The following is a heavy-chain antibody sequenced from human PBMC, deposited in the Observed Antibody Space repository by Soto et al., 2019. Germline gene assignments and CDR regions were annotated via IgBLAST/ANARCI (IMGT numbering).Heavy chain of an antibody. CDR3: ARGKIVVVVVATWSWFDP. J-gene: IGHJ5*02. CDR2: IYYSGST. Sequence: QVQLQESGPGLVKPSETLSLTCTVSGGSVRSGSYYWSWIRQPPGKGLEWIGYIYYSGSTNYNPSLKSRVTISVDTSKNQFSLKLSSVTAADTAVYYCARGKIVVVVVATWSWFDPWGQGTLVTVSS. D-gene: IGHD2-15*01. V-gene: IGHV4-61*01. CDR1: GGSVRSGSYY.